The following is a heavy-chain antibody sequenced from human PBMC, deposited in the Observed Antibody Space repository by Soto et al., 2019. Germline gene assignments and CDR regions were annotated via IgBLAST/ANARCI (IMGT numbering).Heavy chain of an antibody. Sequence: ASVKGSCKASGYTFTSYAMHWVRQAPGQRLEWMGWINAGNGNTKYSQKFQGRVTITRDTSASTAYMELSSLRSEDTAVYYCARSLGSSWRILDYWGQGTLVTVSS. CDR2: INAGNGNT. V-gene: IGHV1-3*01. CDR3: ARSLGSSWRILDY. CDR1: GYTFTSYA. J-gene: IGHJ4*02. D-gene: IGHD6-13*01.